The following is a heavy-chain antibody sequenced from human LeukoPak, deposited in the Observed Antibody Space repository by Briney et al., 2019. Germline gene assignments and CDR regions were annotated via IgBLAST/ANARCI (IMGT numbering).Heavy chain of an antibody. J-gene: IGHJ4*02. D-gene: IGHD5-12*01. CDR2: ISYDGSNK. V-gene: IGHV3-30*18. Sequence: GSLRLSCAASGFTFSSYGMHWVRQAPGKGLEWVAVISYDGSNKYYADSVKGRFTISRDNSKNTLYLQMNSLRAEDTAVYYCAKAAGYDYVPFADYWGQGTLVTVSS. CDR1: GFTFSSYG. CDR3: AKAAGYDYVPFADY.